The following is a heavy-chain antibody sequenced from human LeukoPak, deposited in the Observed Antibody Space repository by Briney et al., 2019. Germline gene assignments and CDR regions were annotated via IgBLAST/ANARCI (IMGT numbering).Heavy chain of an antibody. D-gene: IGHD5-18*01. J-gene: IGHJ4*02. CDR3: ARSRGYSVTADY. CDR2: IYHSGST. V-gene: IGHV4-38-2*02. Sequence: SETLSLTCTVSGYSISSGYYWGWIRRPPGKGREWIGSIYHSGSTYYNPSLKRRVTISVDTSKNQFSLKLSSVTAADTAVYYCARSRGYSVTADYWGQGTLVTVSS. CDR1: GYSISSGYY.